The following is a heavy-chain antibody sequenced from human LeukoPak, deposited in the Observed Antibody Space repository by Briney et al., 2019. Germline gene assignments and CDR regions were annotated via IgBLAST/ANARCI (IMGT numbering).Heavy chain of an antibody. Sequence: PGGSLRLSCAASGFIFGSYSMNWVRQAPGKGLEWISSISSSSSYIYYADSVKGRFTISRDNAKNSLSLQMNSLRDEDTAVYYCARVGGATLVTMYFDYWGQGTLVTVSS. CDR1: GFIFGSYS. CDR3: ARVGGATLVTMYFDY. V-gene: IGHV3-21*01. D-gene: IGHD4-23*01. CDR2: ISSSSSYI. J-gene: IGHJ4*02.